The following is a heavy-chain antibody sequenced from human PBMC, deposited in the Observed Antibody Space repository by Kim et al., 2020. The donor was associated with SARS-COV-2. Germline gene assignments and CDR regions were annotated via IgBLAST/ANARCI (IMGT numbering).Heavy chain of an antibody. CDR2: ISYDGSNT. V-gene: IGHV3-30*18. Sequence: GGSLRLSCAASGFTFSSYGMHWVRRAPGKGLEWVAVISYDGSNTYYADSVRGRFTISRDNSKNTLYLQMNSLRAEDTAVYYCAKGDYDSVWGSYLASPEEDYWGQGTLVTVSS. CDR3: AKGDYDSVWGSYLASPEEDY. J-gene: IGHJ4*02. CDR1: GFTFSSYG. D-gene: IGHD3-16*02.